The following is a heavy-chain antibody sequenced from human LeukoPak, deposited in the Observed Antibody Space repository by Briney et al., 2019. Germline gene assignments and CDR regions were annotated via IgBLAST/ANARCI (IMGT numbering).Heavy chain of an antibody. CDR3: ARVLPHHSSSYDGMDV. D-gene: IGHD6-13*01. V-gene: IGHV1-8*01. J-gene: IGHJ6*02. CDR1: GYTFTSYD. Sequence: ASVKVSCKASGYTFTSYDINWVRQATGQGLEWMGWMNPNSGNTGYAQKFQGRVTMTRNTSISTAYMGLSSLRSEDTAVYYCARVLPHHSSSYDGMDVWGQGTTVTVSS. CDR2: MNPNSGNT.